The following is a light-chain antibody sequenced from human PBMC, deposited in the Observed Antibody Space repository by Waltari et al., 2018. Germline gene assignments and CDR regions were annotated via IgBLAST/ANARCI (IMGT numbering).Light chain of an antibody. V-gene: IGKV3-15*01. CDR2: EAS. Sequence: EVVMTQSPATLSVSQGERATLSCRASQSISINMVWYQHRPGQAPRLLIYEASMRATDIPARFSGSGSGTEFTLTISSVQSEDAAVYYCQQFNDWPRTCGQGTKVEIK. J-gene: IGKJ1*01. CDR1: QSISIN. CDR3: QQFNDWPRT.